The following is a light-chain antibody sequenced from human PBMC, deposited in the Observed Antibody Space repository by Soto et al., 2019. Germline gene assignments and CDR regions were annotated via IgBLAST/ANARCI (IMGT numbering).Light chain of an antibody. CDR3: QQYNGYWT. Sequence: DIQMTQSPSTLSASVGDRVTITCRASQSISGSLAWYQQKPGKAPKLLIYEASKLKSGVPSRFSGSGSGTEYNLTISSLHRDDCASYYCQQYNGYWTFGQGTRVEIK. V-gene: IGKV1-5*03. J-gene: IGKJ1*01. CDR2: EAS. CDR1: QSISGS.